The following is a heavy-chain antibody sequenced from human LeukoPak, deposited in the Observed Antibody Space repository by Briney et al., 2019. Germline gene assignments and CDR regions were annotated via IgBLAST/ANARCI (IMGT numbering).Heavy chain of an antibody. CDR1: GFTFSSYS. D-gene: IGHD3-3*02. CDR3: ARAFSSRVSPNDY. V-gene: IGHV3-21*01. CDR2: ISSSSSYI. J-gene: IGHJ4*02. Sequence: AGGSLRLSCAASGFTFSSYSMNWVRQAPGKGLEWVSSISSSSSYIYYADSVKGRFTISSDNAKNSLYLQMNSLRAEDTAVYYCARAFSSRVSPNDYWGQGTLVTVSS.